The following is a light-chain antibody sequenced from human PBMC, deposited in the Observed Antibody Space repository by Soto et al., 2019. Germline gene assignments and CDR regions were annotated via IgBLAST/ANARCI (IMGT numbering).Light chain of an antibody. V-gene: IGKV3-15*01. Sequence: EKVMTQSPATLSVSPGERATLSCRASQSVKSRLAWYQQKPGQAPRLLIYDAITRATGIPARFSGSASGTEFTHTISSLQSEDFAVYYCQQYDEWQLTRSGGTKVEIK. CDR3: QQYDEWQLT. CDR1: QSVKSR. CDR2: DAI. J-gene: IGKJ4*01.